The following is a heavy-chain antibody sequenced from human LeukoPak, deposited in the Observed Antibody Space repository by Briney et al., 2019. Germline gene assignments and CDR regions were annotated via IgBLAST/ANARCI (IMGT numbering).Heavy chain of an antibody. CDR2: ISSSSSYI. CDR1: GFTFSSYS. D-gene: IGHD2-21*02. V-gene: IGHV3-21*04. CDR3: ARGRELLSYTGIYYYYYMDV. Sequence: GGSLRLSCAASGFTFSSYSMNWVRQAPGKGLEWVSSISSSSSYIYYADSVKGRFTISRDNAKNSLYLQMNSLRAEDTALYYCARGRELLSYTGIYYYYYMDVWGKGTTVTVSS. J-gene: IGHJ6*03.